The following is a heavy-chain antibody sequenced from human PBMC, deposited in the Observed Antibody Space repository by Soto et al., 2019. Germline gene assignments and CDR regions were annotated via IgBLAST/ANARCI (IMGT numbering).Heavy chain of an antibody. D-gene: IGHD1-7*01. V-gene: IGHV1-69*13. CDR1: GGTFSSYA. Sequence: VASVKVSCKASGGTFSSYAISWVRQAPGQGLEWMGGIIPIFGTANYAQKFQGRVTITADESTSTAYMELSSLRSEDTAVYYCVRHKTGTVLNYYYYGMDVWGQGTTVTVSS. J-gene: IGHJ6*02. CDR3: VRHKTGTVLNYYYYGMDV. CDR2: IIPIFGTA.